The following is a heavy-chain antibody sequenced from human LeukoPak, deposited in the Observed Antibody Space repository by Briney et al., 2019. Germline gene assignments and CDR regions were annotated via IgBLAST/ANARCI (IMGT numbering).Heavy chain of an antibody. CDR3: AKDNTAT. CDR2: LTGSGTST. Sequence: TGGSLRLSCAASGFTFSSSAMSWVRQAPGKGLEWVSGLTGSGTSTFYADSVKGRCTISRDNSKHTVYLQMNSLRAEDTATYYCAKDNTATWGQGTLVTVSS. J-gene: IGHJ4*02. CDR1: GFTFSSSA. D-gene: IGHD2-2*02. V-gene: IGHV3-23*01.